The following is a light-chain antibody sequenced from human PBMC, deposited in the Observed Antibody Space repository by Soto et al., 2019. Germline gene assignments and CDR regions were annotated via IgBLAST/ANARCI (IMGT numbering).Light chain of an antibody. J-gene: IGKJ4*01. CDR2: GAS. V-gene: IGKV3-15*01. Sequence: EIVMTQSPATLSVSPGERATLSCRASQGVSSNLAWYQQKPGQAPRLLIYGASTRATGIPARFSGSGSGTEFTLTISSLQSEDFAVYCCQQYNNWPLCFGGGTKVDIK. CDR3: QQYNNWPLC. CDR1: QGVSSN.